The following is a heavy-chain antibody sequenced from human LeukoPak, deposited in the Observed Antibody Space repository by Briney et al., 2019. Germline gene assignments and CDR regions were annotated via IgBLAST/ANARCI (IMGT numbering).Heavy chain of an antibody. D-gene: IGHD2/OR15-2a*01. CDR2: ISYDGSNK. V-gene: IGHV3-30*14. J-gene: IGHJ4*02. CDR3: ARVDDRTQLSLPY. Sequence: GGSLRLSCAASGFTFSSYAMHWVRQAPGKGLEWVAVISYDGSNKYYADSVKGRFTISRDNSKNTLYLQMNSLRAEDTAVYYCARVDDRTQLSLPYWGQGTLVTVSS. CDR1: GFTFSSYA.